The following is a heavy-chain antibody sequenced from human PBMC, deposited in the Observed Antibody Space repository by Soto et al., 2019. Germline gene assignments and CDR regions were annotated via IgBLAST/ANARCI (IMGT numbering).Heavy chain of an antibody. CDR2: IYPEDSET. J-gene: IGHJ6*02. Sequence: GESLKISCEASGYNFGNYWIGWVRQMPGKGLEWMGIIYPEDSETRFSPSFQGQVTVSADKSISTAYLQWSSLQASDTAVYYCARTSAAGKYYYGMDVWGQGTTVTVSS. D-gene: IGHD6-13*01. CDR3: ARTSAAGKYYYGMDV. V-gene: IGHV5-51*01. CDR1: GYNFGNYW.